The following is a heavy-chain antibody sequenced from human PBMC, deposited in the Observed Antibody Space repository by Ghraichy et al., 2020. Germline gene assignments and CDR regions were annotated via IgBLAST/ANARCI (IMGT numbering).Heavy chain of an antibody. V-gene: IGHV3-11*01. CDR1: GFTFSDYY. D-gene: IGHD2-2*01. J-gene: IGHJ6*03. Sequence: LNISCAASGFTFSDYYMSWIRQAPGKGLEWVSYISSSGSTIYYADSVKGRFTISRDNAKNSLYLQMNSLRAEDTAVYYCARDRSRIVVVPAAIGRRRGYYMDVWGKGTTVTVSS. CDR3: ARDRSRIVVVPAAIGRRRGYYMDV. CDR2: ISSSGSTI.